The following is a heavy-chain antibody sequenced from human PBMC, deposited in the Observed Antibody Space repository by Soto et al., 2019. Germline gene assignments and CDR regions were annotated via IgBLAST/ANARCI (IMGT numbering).Heavy chain of an antibody. CDR3: ARGYCSSTSCYAGISGSWIDP. V-gene: IGHV4-31*03. CDR1: GGSISSGGYY. Sequence: SETLSLTCTVSGGSISSGGYYWSWIRQHPGKGLEWIGYIYYSGSTYYNPSLKSRVTISVDTSKNQFSLKLSSVTAADTAVYYCARGYCSSTSCYAGISGSWIDPWGQGTLVTVSS. CDR2: IYYSGST. J-gene: IGHJ5*02. D-gene: IGHD2-2*01.